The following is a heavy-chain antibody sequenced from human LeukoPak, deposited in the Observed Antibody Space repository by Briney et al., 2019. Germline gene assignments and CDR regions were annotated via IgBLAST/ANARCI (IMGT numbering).Heavy chain of an antibody. Sequence: ASVKVSCKASGYTFTSYGISWVRQAPGQGLEWMGWISAYNGNTNYAQKLQGRVTMTTDTSTSTAYMELRSLRSDDTAVYYCAKEEDCSSTSCAADYWGQGTLVTVSS. CDR2: ISAYNGNT. CDR1: GYTFTSYG. D-gene: IGHD2-2*01. V-gene: IGHV1-18*01. J-gene: IGHJ4*02. CDR3: AKEEDCSSTSCAADY.